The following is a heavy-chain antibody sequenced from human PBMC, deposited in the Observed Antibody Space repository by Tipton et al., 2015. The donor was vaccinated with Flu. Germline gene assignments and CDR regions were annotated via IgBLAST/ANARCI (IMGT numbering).Heavy chain of an antibody. J-gene: IGHJ4*02. CDR1: GGSFSGYY. CDR3: AREGVQGVHAYLLY. Sequence: TLSLTCAVYGGSFSGYYWSWIRQPAGKGLEWLGRIYPSGSTNYNPSLKSRVAISINTSKNQFSLQLTSVTAADTAVYYCAREGVQGVHAYLLYWGQGTLVTVSA. CDR2: IYPSGST. D-gene: IGHD3-10*01. V-gene: IGHV4-4*07.